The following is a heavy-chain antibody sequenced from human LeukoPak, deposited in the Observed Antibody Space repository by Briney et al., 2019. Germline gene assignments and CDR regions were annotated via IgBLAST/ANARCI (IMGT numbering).Heavy chain of an antibody. CDR1: GDSVSSNSAA. V-gene: IGHV6-1*01. Sequence: SQTLSLTCAISGDSVSSNSAAWNWIRQSPSRGLEWLGRTYYRSKWYNEYDLSVKSRITLNPDTSKNQFSLKLSSVTAADTAVYYCARLKYYYDSSGYRAEYFQHWGQGTLVTVSS. D-gene: IGHD3-22*01. CDR2: TYYRSKWYN. CDR3: ARLKYYYDSSGYRAEYFQH. J-gene: IGHJ1*01.